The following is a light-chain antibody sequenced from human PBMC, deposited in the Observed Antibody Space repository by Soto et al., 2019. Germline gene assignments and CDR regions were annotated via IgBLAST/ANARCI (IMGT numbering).Light chain of an antibody. CDR3: QQYYSSPT. Sequence: DIVMTQSPDSLAVSLGERATINCKSSQNVLYSSNNKNYLAWYQQQPGQPPKLLIFWASTRESGVPDRFSGSGSGTDFTLTISSLQAEDVAVYYCQQYYSSPTFGQGTKVDIK. CDR2: WAS. CDR1: QNVLYSSNNKNY. J-gene: IGKJ1*01. V-gene: IGKV4-1*01.